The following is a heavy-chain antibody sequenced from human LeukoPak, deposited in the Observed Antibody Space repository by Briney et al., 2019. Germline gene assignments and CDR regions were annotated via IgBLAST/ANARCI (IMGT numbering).Heavy chain of an antibody. V-gene: IGHV3-23*01. CDR3: ASVPFVVIIGEYFQH. CDR1: GFTLTNHG. D-gene: IGHD3-22*01. Sequence: GGSLRLSCAVSGFTLTNHGVSWVRQAPGKGLEWVSIITGTGGRYYGDSVKGRFILSRDNSKNTVYMQMNSLRAEDTAVYYCASVPFVVIIGEYFQHWGQGTLVTVSS. CDR2: ITGTGGR. J-gene: IGHJ1*01.